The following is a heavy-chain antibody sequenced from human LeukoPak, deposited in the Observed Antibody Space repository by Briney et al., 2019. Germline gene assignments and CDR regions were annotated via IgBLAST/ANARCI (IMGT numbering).Heavy chain of an antibody. CDR2: ISGSGDNT. CDR3: AKGNYYTSGSCDAFDI. V-gene: IGHV3-23*01. J-gene: IGHJ3*02. D-gene: IGHD3-10*01. Sequence: GGSLRLSCAASGFTFSSYAMSWVRQAPGKGLEWVSGISGSGDNTHYAEYVKGRFSISRDNSKNTLYLQMTSLRAEDTAIYYCAKGNYYTSGSCDAFDIWGQGTMVTVSS. CDR1: GFTFSSYA.